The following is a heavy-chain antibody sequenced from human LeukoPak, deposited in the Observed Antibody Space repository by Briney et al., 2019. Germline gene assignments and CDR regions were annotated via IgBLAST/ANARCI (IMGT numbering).Heavy chain of an antibody. J-gene: IGHJ5*02. CDR1: GGSISSYY. CDR2: IYYSGST. V-gene: IGHV4-59*01. D-gene: IGHD6-13*01. Sequence: SETLSLTCTVSGGSISSYYWSWIRQPPGKGLEWIGYIYYSGSTNYNPSLKSRVTISVDTSKNQFSLKLSSVTAADTAVYYCARDISSSGWSYNWFDPWGQGTLVTVSS. CDR3: ARDISSSGWSYNWFDP.